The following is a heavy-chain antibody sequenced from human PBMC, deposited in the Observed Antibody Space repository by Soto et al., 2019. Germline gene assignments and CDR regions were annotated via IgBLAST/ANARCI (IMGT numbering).Heavy chain of an antibody. D-gene: IGHD3-3*01. Sequence: GGSLRLSCAASGFTFSDYYMSWIRQAPGKGLEWVSYISSSGSTIYYADSVKGRFTISRDNAKNSLYLQMNSLRAEDTAVYYCARETPRTIFGVVITYYFDYWGQGTLVTVSS. CDR1: GFTFSDYY. J-gene: IGHJ4*02. V-gene: IGHV3-11*01. CDR2: ISSSGSTI. CDR3: ARETPRTIFGVVITYYFDY.